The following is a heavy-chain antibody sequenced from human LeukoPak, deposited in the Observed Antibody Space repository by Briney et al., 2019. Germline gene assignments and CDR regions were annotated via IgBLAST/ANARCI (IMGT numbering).Heavy chain of an antibody. CDR3: ARSGYYYDSSGYYPD. D-gene: IGHD3-22*01. CDR1: GFTFSSYG. CDR2: IWYDGSNK. Sequence: GGSLRLSCAASGFTFSSYGMHWVRQAPGKGLEWVVVIWYDGSNKYYADSVKGRFTISRDNSKNTLYLQMNSLRAEDTAVYYCARSGYYYDSSGYYPDWGQGTLVTVSS. J-gene: IGHJ4*02. V-gene: IGHV3-33*01.